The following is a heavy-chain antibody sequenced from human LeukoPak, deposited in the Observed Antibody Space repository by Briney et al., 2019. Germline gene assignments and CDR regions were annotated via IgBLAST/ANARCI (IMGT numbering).Heavy chain of an antibody. CDR1: GFTVSSNY. CDR3: ARDGGVFGVVIREGGWFDP. V-gene: IGHV3-53*01. J-gene: IGHJ5*02. CDR2: IYSGGST. D-gene: IGHD3-3*01. Sequence: GGSLRLSCAASGFTVSSNYMSWVRQAPGKGLEWVSVIYSGGSTYYADSVKGRFTISRDNSKNTLYLQMNSLRAEDTAVYYYARDGGVFGVVIREGGWFDPWGQGTLVTVSS.